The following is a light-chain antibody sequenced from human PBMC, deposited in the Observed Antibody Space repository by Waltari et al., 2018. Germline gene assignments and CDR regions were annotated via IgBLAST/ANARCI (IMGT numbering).Light chain of an antibody. V-gene: IGLV2-8*01. CDR1: SSDVGGYNY. J-gene: IGLJ2*01. CDR2: EVN. CDR3: SSYAGADTVV. Sequence: QSALTPPPSASGSPGQAVTISCTGTSSDVGGYNYVSWYQQYPDKAPKLMIYEVNKRPSGVPDRFSGSKSGNTASLTVSGLQAEDEADYYCSSYAGADTVVFGGGTKLTVL.